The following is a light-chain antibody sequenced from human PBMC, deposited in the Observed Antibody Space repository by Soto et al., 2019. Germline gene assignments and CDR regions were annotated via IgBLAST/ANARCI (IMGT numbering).Light chain of an antibody. V-gene: IGKV1-39*01. J-gene: IGKJ4*01. CDR1: QSISSY. Sequence: DIQMTQSPSSLSASVGDRVTITCRASQSISSYLNWYQQKPGKAPQHPISAASCLQCGVPSGFRGTGAGADVSRCIRRLQREDFPTHFSQQCHSTPLTFGEGTQVKIK. CDR2: AAS. CDR3: QQCHSTPLT.